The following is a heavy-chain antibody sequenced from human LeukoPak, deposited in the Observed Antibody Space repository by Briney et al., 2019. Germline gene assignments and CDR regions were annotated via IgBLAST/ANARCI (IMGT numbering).Heavy chain of an antibody. V-gene: IGHV4-39*07. D-gene: IGHD6-19*01. CDR3: ARERAVAGYYYGMDV. J-gene: IGHJ6*02. CDR2: IYYSGST. Sequence: SETLSLTCTVSGGSISSSSYYWGWIRQPPGKGLEWIGSIYYSGSTYYNPSLKSRVTISVDTSKNQFSLKLSSVTAADTAVYYCARERAVAGYYYGMDVWGQGTTVTVSS. CDR1: GGSISSSSYY.